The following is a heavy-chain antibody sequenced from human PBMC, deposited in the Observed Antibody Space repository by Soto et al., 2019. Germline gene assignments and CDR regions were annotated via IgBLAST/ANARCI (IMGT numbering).Heavy chain of an antibody. CDR3: ARDLLLYGMDV. D-gene: IGHD2-15*01. V-gene: IGHV3-13*01. CDR2: IGTAGDT. J-gene: IGHJ6*02. Sequence: GGSLRLSCAASGFTFSSYDMHWVRQATGKGLEWVSAIGTAGDTYYPGSVKGRFTTSRENAKNSLYLQMNSLRAGDTDVYYCARDLLLYGMDVWGPGTTVTVSS. CDR1: GFTFSSYD.